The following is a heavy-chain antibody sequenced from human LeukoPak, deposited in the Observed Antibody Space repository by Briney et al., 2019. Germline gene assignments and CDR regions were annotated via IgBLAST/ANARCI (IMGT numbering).Heavy chain of an antibody. J-gene: IGHJ4*02. D-gene: IGHD5-18*01. Sequence: PSETLSLTCAVSGGSLSSGGYSWSWIRQPPGKGLEWIGYIYHSGSTYYNPSLKSRVTISVDRSKNQFSLKLSSVTAADTAVYYCARDGYSYGLDYWGQGTLVTVSS. CDR3: ARDGYSYGLDY. V-gene: IGHV4-30-2*01. CDR2: IYHSGST. CDR1: GGSLSSGGYS.